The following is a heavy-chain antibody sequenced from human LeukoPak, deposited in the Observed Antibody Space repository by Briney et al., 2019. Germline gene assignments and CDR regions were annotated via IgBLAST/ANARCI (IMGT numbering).Heavy chain of an antibody. Sequence: PGGSLRLSCAASGFTFSTYSMNWVRQAPGKGLEWVSSISSGSSTIYYADSVKGRFTISRDNAKNSLYLQMNSLRAEDTAVYYCARAHSSSWYYFDYWGQGTLVTVSS. J-gene: IGHJ4*02. CDR1: GFTFSTYS. D-gene: IGHD6-13*01. V-gene: IGHV3-48*04. CDR2: ISSGSSTI. CDR3: ARAHSSSWYYFDY.